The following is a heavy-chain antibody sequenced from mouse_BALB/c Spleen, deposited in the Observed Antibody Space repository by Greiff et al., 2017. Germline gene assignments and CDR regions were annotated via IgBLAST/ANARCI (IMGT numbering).Heavy chain of an antibody. CDR3: ARAHDYWYFDV. J-gene: IGHJ1*01. CDR2: ISYDGSN. Sequence: ESGPGLVKPSQSLSLTCSVTGYSITSGYYWNWIRQFPGNKLEWMGYISYDGSNNYNPSLKNRISITRDTSKNQFFLKLNSVTTEDTATYYCARAHDYWYFDVWGAGTTVTVSS. D-gene: IGHD2-3*01. CDR1: GYSITSGYY. V-gene: IGHV3-6*02.